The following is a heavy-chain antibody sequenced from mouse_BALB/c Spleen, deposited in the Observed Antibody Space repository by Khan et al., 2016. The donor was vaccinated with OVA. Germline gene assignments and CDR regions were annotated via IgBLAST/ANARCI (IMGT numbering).Heavy chain of an antibody. D-gene: IGHD1-1*01. Sequence: EVELVESGGDLVKPGGSLKLSCAASGFTFSTYGMSWVRQTPDKRLEWVATISSGGSYTYYPDNVKGRFTISRDNATNTLYLQMSSLKSEDTAMDYCARRAYYYNTEGFAYWGQGTLVTVSA. CDR1: GFTFSTYG. V-gene: IGHV5-6*01. J-gene: IGHJ3*01. CDR2: ISSGGSYT. CDR3: ARRAYYYNTEGFAY.